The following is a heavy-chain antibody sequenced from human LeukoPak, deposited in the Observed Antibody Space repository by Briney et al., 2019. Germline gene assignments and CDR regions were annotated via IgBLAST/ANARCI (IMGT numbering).Heavy chain of an antibody. J-gene: IGHJ6*02. CDR3: ARGSDYGVYYYYYGMDV. CDR1: GGSFSGYY. CDR2: INHSGST. D-gene: IGHD4-17*01. V-gene: IGHV4-34*01. Sequence: SETLSLTCAVYGGSFSGYYWSWIRQPPGKGLEWIGEINHSGSTNYNPSLKSRVTISVDTSKNQFSLKLSSVTAADTAVYYCARGSDYGVYYYYYGMDVWGQGTTVTVSS.